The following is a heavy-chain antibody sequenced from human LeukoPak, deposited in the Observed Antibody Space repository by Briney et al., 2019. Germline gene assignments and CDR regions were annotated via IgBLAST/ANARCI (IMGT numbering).Heavy chain of an antibody. J-gene: IGHJ4*02. CDR2: IYYSGNM. Sequence: SETLSLTCTVSGGSISDYYWNWIRQSPGKGLEWIGYIYYSGNMNYNPSLKSRVTISVDTSKNQFSLKLYSVTAADTAVYYCARGNRDIVEGWGQGTLVTVSS. V-gene: IGHV4-59*01. CDR3: ARGNRDIVEG. D-gene: IGHD2-15*01. CDR1: GGSISDYY.